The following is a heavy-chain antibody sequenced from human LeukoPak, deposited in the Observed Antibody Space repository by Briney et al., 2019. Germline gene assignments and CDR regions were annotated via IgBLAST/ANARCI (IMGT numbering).Heavy chain of an antibody. CDR2: IYYSGST. D-gene: IGHD1-14*01. V-gene: IGHV4-59*08. Sequence: GSLRLSCAASGFTFSGSAMHWIRQPPGKGLEWIGYIYYSGSTNYNPSLKSRVTISVDTSKNQFSLKLSSVTAADTAVYYCAGLIRPGWFDPWGQGTLVTVSS. CDR3: AGLIRPGWFDP. CDR1: GFTFSGSA. J-gene: IGHJ5*02.